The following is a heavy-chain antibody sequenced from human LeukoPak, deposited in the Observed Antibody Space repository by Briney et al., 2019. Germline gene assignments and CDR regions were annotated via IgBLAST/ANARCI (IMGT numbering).Heavy chain of an antibody. J-gene: IGHJ6*03. D-gene: IGHD6-13*01. CDR2: INHSGST. CDR1: GGSFSGYY. CDR3: ARIWGSSSRYRKVPGYYMDV. V-gene: IGHV4-34*01. Sequence: SETLSLTCAVYGGSFSGYYWSRTRQPPGKGLEWIGEINHSGSTNYNPSLKSRVTISVDTSKNQFSLKLSSVTAADTAVYYCARIWGSSSRYRKVPGYYMDVWGKGTTVTVSS.